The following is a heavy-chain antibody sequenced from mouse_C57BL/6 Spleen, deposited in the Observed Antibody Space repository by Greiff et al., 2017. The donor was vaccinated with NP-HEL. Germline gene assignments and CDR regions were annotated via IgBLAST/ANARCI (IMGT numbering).Heavy chain of an antibody. Sequence: EVQLQESGPELVMPGASVKISCKASGYSFTDYNMNWVKQSNGKSLEWIGVINPNYGTTSYNQKFKGKATLTVDQSSSTAYMQLNSLTSEDSAVYYCATEGGYGYDEVAYWGQGTLVTVSA. CDR1: GYSFTDYN. J-gene: IGHJ3*01. D-gene: IGHD2-2*01. CDR3: ATEGGYGYDEVAY. CDR2: INPNYGTT. V-gene: IGHV1-39*01.